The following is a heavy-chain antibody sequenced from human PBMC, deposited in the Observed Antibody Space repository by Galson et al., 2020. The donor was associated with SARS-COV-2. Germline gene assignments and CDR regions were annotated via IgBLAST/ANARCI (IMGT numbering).Heavy chain of an antibody. V-gene: IGHV1-2*04. CDR2: INPNSGGT. J-gene: IGHJ6*03. Sequence: ASVKVSCKASGYTFTGYYMHWVRQAPGQGLEWMGWINPNSGGTNYAQKFQGWVTMTRDTSISTAYMELSRLRSDDTAVYYCARGGAQSPYYSSYMDVWGKGTTVTVSS. CDR3: ARGGAQSPYYSSYMDV. D-gene: IGHD1-26*01. CDR1: GYTFTGYY.